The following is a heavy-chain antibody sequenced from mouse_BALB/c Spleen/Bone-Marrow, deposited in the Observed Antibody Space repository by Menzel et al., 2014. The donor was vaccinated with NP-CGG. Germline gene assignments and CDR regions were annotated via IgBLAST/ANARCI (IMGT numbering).Heavy chain of an antibody. J-gene: IGHJ3*01. Sequence: VQLQQSGAELAKPGASVKMSCKASGYTFTNYWMHWVKQRPGQGLDWIGYINPSTGYTEYNQKFKDKATLTADKSSSTAYMQLSSLTSEDSAVYYCARFYRYDGFAYWGQGTLVTVSA. CDR2: INPSTGYT. CDR1: GYTFTNYW. CDR3: ARFYRYDGFAY. D-gene: IGHD2-14*01. V-gene: IGHV1-7*01.